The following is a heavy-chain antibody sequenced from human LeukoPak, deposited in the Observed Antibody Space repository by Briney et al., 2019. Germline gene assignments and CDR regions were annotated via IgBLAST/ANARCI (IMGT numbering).Heavy chain of an antibody. D-gene: IGHD6-19*01. CDR2: ISGTSNYI. J-gene: IGHJ5*02. CDR3: ARDQDVAGTVWFDP. V-gene: IGHV3-21*01. Sequence: GGSLRLSCAASGFTFSAYTMNWVRQAPGKGLEWVSSISGTSNYIYYADSVKGRFTISRDNAKNSLYLQMNSLRAEDTAVYYCARDQDVAGTVWFDPWGQGTLVTVSS. CDR1: GFTFSAYT.